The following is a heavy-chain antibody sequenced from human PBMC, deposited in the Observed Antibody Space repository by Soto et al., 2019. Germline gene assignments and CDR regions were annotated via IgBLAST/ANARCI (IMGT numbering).Heavy chain of an antibody. D-gene: IGHD3-16*01. CDR2: ISSASSYI. Sequence: EVQLVESGGGLVKPGGSLRLSCAASGFNFGSYTMNWVRQAPGKGLEWVSCISSASSYIYYADSLEGRFTISRDNSKKSLYLQMNSLRAEDTAVYYCARRSGYGLGRFDNWGQGALVTVSS. V-gene: IGHV3-21*02. CDR1: GFNFGSYT. CDR3: ARRSGYGLGRFDN. J-gene: IGHJ4*02.